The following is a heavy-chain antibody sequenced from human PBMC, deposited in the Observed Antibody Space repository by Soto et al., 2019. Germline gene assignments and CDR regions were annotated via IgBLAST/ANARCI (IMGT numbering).Heavy chain of an antibody. CDR2: ISAHNGNT. D-gene: IGHD1-1*01. CDR3: ARGRYGDY. J-gene: IGHJ4*02. Sequence: QVHLVQSGAEVKKPGASVQVSCKVSGYAFPTYGITWVRQAPGQGLEWMGWISAHNGNTNYAQKLQGRVTVTRDTSTSTAYMELRSLRSDDTAVYYCARGRYGDYWGQGALVTVSS. CDR1: GYAFPTYG. V-gene: IGHV1-18*01.